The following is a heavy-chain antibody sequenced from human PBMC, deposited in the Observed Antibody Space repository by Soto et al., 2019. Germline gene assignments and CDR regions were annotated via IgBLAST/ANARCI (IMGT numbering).Heavy chain of an antibody. D-gene: IGHD2-2*01. CDR3: ARARRYCSSTSCHPTTSLAY. CDR1: GYTFTGYY. J-gene: IGHJ4*02. Sequence: ASVKVSCKASGYTFTGYYMHWVRQAPGQGLEWMGWINPNSGGTNYAQKFQGRVTMTRDTSISTAYMELSRLRSDDTAVYYCARARRYCSSTSCHPTTSLAYWGQGTLVTVSS. V-gene: IGHV1-2*02. CDR2: INPNSGGT.